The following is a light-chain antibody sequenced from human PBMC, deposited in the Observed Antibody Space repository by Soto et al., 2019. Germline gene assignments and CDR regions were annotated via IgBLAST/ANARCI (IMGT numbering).Light chain of an antibody. V-gene: IGLV2-14*01. Sequence: QSALTQPASVSGSPGQSITISCTGTSSDVGGYNYVSWYQQHPGKAPKLMIYEVSNRPSGVSNRFSGSKSGNTASLTISGLQTEDEADYYCSSYTSSNTLLFGGGTKHRP. CDR2: EVS. J-gene: IGLJ2*01. CDR3: SSYTSSNTLL. CDR1: SSDVGGYNY.